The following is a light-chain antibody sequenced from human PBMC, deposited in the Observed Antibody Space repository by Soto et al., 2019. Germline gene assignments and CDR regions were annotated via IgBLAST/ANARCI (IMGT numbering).Light chain of an antibody. CDR3: QQYDNLPLT. CDR2: DAS. V-gene: IGKV1-33*01. J-gene: IGKJ3*01. Sequence: DIQMTQSPSSLSASVGDRVTITCQASQDISNFLNWYQQKSGKAPKLLIYDASNLETGVPSRFSGSGFGTDFTFTINSLQPEDIATYYCQQYDNLPLTFGPGTKVDIK. CDR1: QDISNF.